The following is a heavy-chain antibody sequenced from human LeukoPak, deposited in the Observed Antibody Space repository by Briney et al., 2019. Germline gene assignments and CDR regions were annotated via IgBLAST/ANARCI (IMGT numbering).Heavy chain of an antibody. CDR3: ARAYMSSWYTEY. CDR1: GFTFSIYE. D-gene: IGHD6-13*01. CDR2: ISSSGSTI. V-gene: IGHV3-48*03. Sequence: GGSLRLSCAASGFTFSIYEMNWVRQAPGKGLEWVSYISSSGSTIYHADSVKGRFTISRDNAKNSLFLQMDSLRAEDTALYYCARAYMSSWYTEYWGQGTLVTVSS. J-gene: IGHJ4*02.